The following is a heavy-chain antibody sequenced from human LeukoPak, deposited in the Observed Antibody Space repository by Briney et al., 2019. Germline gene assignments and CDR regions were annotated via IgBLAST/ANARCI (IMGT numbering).Heavy chain of an antibody. CDR1: GGSISSTNW. J-gene: IGHJ3*02. Sequence: SETLSLTCGVSGGSISSTNWWSWVRQPPGKGLEWIGEVDHSGSTKYNPALKSRVTISVDTSKNQFSLKLSSVTAADTAVYYCARAKSLSAFDIWGQGTMVTVSS. CDR3: ARAKSLSAFDI. V-gene: IGHV4-4*02. CDR2: VDHSGST.